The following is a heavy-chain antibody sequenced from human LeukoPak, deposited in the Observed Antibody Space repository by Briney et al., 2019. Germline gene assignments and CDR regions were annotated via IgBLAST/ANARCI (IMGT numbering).Heavy chain of an antibody. D-gene: IGHD3-9*01. Sequence: SETLSLTCTVSGGSVSGYYWGWIRQPPGQGLEWIGYIYYTGGANYNPSLKSRVTISVDTSKNQFSVKLSSVTAADTAVYYCGRGGWLSNAFDIWGQGTMVSVSS. V-gene: IGHV4-59*02. CDR2: IYYTGGA. CDR3: GRGGWLSNAFDI. J-gene: IGHJ3*02. CDR1: GGSVSGYY.